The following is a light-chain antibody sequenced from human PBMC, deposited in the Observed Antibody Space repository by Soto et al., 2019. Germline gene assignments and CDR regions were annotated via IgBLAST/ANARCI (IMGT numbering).Light chain of an antibody. CDR1: SSNIGAGHD. J-gene: IGLJ3*02. CDR3: QSFDSSLNGWV. V-gene: IGLV1-40*01. CDR2: GNT. Sequence: QLVLTQPPSVSGAPGQRVTISCTGSSSNIGAGHDVHWYQQLPGTAPKLLVSGNTNRPSGVPDRFSGSNSGTSASLAITGLQAEDEADYYCQSFDSSLNGWVFGGGTKLTVL.